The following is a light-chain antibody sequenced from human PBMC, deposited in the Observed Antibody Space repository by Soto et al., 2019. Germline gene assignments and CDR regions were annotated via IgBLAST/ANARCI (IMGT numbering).Light chain of an antibody. Sequence: QSALTQPPSASGSPGQSVTISCTGTSSDVGAYDYVSWYQQHPGKAPKLMIYEINKRPSGVPDRFSGSKSGNTDSLTVSGLQAEHEADYYCSSFAGSNNFPYVFGTRTTGTVL. CDR3: SSFAGSNNFPYV. CDR1: SSDVGAYDY. V-gene: IGLV2-8*01. J-gene: IGLJ1*01. CDR2: EIN.